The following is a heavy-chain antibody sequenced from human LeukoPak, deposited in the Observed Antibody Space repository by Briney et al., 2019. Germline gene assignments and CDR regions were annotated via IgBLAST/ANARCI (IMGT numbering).Heavy chain of an antibody. Sequence: SETLSLTCTVSGGSISSSSYYWGWIRQPPGKGLEWIGSVYYSGSTYYNPSLKSRVTISVDTSMNQFSLNLSSVTAADTAVYYFSRHWYYSNYPAWFDPWGQGTLVTVSS. V-gene: IGHV4-39*01. CDR1: GGSISSSSYY. J-gene: IGHJ5*02. CDR3: SRHWYYSNYPAWFDP. CDR2: VYYSGST. D-gene: IGHD4-11*01.